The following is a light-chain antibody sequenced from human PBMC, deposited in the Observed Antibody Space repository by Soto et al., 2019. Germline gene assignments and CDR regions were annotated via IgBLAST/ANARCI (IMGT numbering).Light chain of an antibody. CDR1: QTISSW. J-gene: IGKJ1*01. CDR2: KAS. CDR3: QHDNSYSEA. V-gene: IGKV1-5*03. Sequence: DIQMTQSPSTLSGSVGDRVTITCLASQTISSWLAWYQQKPGKAPKLLIYKASTLKSGVPSRFSGSGSGTEFTLTISSLQPDDFATYYCQHDNSYSEAFGQGTKVALK.